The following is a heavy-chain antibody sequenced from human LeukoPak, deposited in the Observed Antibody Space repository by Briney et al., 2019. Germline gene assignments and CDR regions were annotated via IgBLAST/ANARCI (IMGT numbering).Heavy chain of an antibody. J-gene: IGHJ4*02. CDR3: ARSGYSHGFGYDY. V-gene: IGHV4-39*01. CDR2: IYYSGST. CDR1: GGSISSSSYY. D-gene: IGHD5-18*01. Sequence: SETLSLTCTVSGGSISSSSYYWGWIRQPPGKGLEWIGSIYYSGSTYYNPSLKSRVTISVDTSKNQFSLKLSSVTAADTAVYYCARSGYSHGFGYDYWGQGTLVTVSS.